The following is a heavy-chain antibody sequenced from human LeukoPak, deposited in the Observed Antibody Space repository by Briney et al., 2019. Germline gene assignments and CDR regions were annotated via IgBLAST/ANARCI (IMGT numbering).Heavy chain of an antibody. CDR2: ISSSSSYI. D-gene: IGHD2-2*02. J-gene: IGHJ5*02. Sequence: GGSLRLSCAASGFTFSSYSMNWVRQAPGKGLEWVSSISSSSSYIYYADSAKGRFTISRDNAKNSLYLQMNSLRAEDTAVYYCARDSLPAAIHPGDNWFDPWGQGTLVTVSS. CDR3: ARDSLPAAIHPGDNWFDP. V-gene: IGHV3-21*01. CDR1: GFTFSSYS.